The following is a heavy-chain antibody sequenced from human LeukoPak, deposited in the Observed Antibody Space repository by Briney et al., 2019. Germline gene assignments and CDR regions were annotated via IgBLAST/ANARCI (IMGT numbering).Heavy chain of an antibody. D-gene: IGHD6-19*01. CDR2: IHHSGGT. CDR1: GYSISSGYY. J-gene: IGHJ3*02. V-gene: IGHV4-38-2*02. CDR3: ARSPGYSSGWAARQGAFDI. Sequence: SETLSLTCSVSGYSISSGYYWGWIRQPPGKGLEWIGEIHHSGGTNYNPSLKSRVTISVDKSRNQFSLKLSSVTAADTAVYYCARSPGYSSGWAARQGAFDIWGQGTMVTVSS.